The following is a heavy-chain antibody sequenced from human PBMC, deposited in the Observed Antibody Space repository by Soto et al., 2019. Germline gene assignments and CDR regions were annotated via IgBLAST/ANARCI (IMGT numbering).Heavy chain of an antibody. CDR2: IYHSGST. V-gene: IGHV4-38-2*02. CDR1: GYSISSGYY. J-gene: IGHJ5*02. CDR3: ARDRRISRAPYKWFDP. D-gene: IGHD6-13*01. Sequence: LSLTCAVSGYSISSGYYWGWIRQPPGKGLEWIGSIYHSGSTYYNPSLKSRVTISVDTSKNQFSLKLSSVTAADTAVYYCARDRRISRAPYKWFDPWGQGTLVTVSS.